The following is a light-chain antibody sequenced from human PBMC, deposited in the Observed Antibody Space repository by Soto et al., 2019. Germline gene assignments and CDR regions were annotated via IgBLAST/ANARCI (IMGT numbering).Light chain of an antibody. CDR2: AAS. Sequence: DIQMTQSPSSLSSSVGDRVTITCRASQSISSYLNRYQQKPGKAPKLLIYAASSLQSGVPSRFSGSGSGTDFTLTISCLQSEDFATYYCQQYYSYPHTFGPGTKVDIK. CDR3: QQYYSYPHT. J-gene: IGKJ3*01. V-gene: IGKV1-39*01. CDR1: QSISSY.